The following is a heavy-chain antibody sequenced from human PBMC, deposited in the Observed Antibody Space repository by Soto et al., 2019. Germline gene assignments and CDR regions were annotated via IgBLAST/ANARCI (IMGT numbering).Heavy chain of an antibody. CDR3: AREVAVAGPGEVLFDY. Sequence: PSETLSLTCTVSGGSISSYYWSWIRQPPGKGLEWIGYIYYSGSTNYNPSLKSRVTISVDTSKNQFSLKLSSVAAADTAVYYCAREVAVAGPGEVLFDYWGQGTLVTSPQ. CDR2: IYYSGST. CDR1: GGSISSYY. V-gene: IGHV4-59*01. J-gene: IGHJ4*02. D-gene: IGHD6-19*01.